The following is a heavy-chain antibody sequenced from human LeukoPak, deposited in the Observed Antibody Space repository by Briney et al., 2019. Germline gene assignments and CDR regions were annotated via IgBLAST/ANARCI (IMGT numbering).Heavy chain of an antibody. D-gene: IGHD4-17*01. CDR1: GFTFSSYA. CDR3: ARDGDYGDFSFDP. Sequence: PGGSLRLSCAASGFTFSSYAMHWVRQAPGKGLEYVSAISSNGGSTYYANSVKGRFTISRDNSKNTLYLQMGSLRAEDMAVYYCARDGDYGDFSFDPWGQGTLVTVSS. CDR2: ISSNGGST. J-gene: IGHJ5*02. V-gene: IGHV3-64*01.